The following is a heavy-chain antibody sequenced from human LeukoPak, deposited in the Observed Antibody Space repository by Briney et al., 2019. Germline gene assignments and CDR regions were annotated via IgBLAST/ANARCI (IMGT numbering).Heavy chain of an antibody. CDR3: AKVYSSSWNELHY. CDR1: GFTFDDYA. Sequence: GGSLRLSCAASGFTFDDYAMHWVRQAPGKGLEWVSLITWDGDSTYYADSVKGRFTISRDNSKNSLYLQMNSLRTEDTVLYYCAKVYSSSWNELHYWGQGTLVTVSS. D-gene: IGHD6-13*01. J-gene: IGHJ4*02. V-gene: IGHV3-43*01. CDR2: ITWDGDST.